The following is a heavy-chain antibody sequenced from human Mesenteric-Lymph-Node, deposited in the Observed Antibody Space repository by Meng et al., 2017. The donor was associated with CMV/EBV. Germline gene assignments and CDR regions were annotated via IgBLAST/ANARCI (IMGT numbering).Heavy chain of an antibody. D-gene: IGHD6-19*01. Sequence: SCKASGYTFTGYYMHWVRQAPGKGLEWVANIKQDGSEQFYVDSVTGRFTISRDNTKNSLYLQMNRLRAEDTAVYYCAAGTGWLIENWGQGTLVTVSS. CDR1: GYTFTGYY. CDR3: AAGTGWLIEN. V-gene: IGHV3-7*01. CDR2: IKQDGSEQ. J-gene: IGHJ4*02.